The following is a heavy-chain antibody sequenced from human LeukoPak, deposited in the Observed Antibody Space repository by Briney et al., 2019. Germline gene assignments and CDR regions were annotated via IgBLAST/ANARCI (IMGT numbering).Heavy chain of an antibody. D-gene: IGHD3-16*01. CDR2: INHSGST. J-gene: IGHJ5*02. CDR1: GGSLSGYY. CDR3: ARGKGYSDYIGWFDP. V-gene: IGHV4-34*01. Sequence: SETLSLTCAVYGGSLSGYYWIWIRQPPGKGLEWIGEINHSGSTNYNPSLKGRVTISVDTSKNQFSLKLSSVTAADTAVYYCARGKGYSDYIGWFDPWGQGTLVTVSS.